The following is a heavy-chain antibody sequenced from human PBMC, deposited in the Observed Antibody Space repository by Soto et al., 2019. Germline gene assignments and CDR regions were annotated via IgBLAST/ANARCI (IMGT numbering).Heavy chain of an antibody. D-gene: IGHD2-2*01. J-gene: IGHJ6*02. CDR2: ISSSSYI. V-gene: IGHV3-21*01. CDR3: ARDLGYCSSTSCYYYGMDV. CDR1: GFSLSPYW. Sequence: GGSLRLSCAASGFSLSPYWMHWVRQAPGKGLEWVSSISSSSYIYYADSVKGRFTISRDNAKNSLYLQMNSLRAEDTAVYYCARDLGYCSSTSCYYYGMDVWGQGTTVTVSS.